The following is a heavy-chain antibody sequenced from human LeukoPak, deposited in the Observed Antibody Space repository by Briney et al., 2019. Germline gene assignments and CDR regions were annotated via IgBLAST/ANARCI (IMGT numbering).Heavy chain of an antibody. D-gene: IGHD3-22*01. CDR1: GGTFSSYA. CDR2: IIPIFGTA. V-gene: IGHV1-69*05. J-gene: IGHJ5*02. CDR3: ARRRITMIVVDGFDP. Sequence: ASVKVSCKASGGTFSSYAISWVRQAPGQGLEWMGGIIPIFGTANYAQKFQGRVTITTDESTSTAYMELSSVRSEDTAVYYCARRRITMIVVDGFDPWGQGTLVTVSS.